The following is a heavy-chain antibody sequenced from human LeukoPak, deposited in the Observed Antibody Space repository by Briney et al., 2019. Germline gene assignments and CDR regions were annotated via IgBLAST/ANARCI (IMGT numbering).Heavy chain of an antibody. D-gene: IGHD5-24*01. Sequence: GGSLRLSCAASGFIFSNYAMSWVRQPPGKGLEWVSAISGGGHDTFYADSVKGRFTISRDNSKNTLYLQMNSLRAEDTAVYHCAKDGDGWAFHYWGQGTLVIVSS. CDR2: ISGGGHDT. CDR3: AKDGDGWAFHY. CDR1: GFIFSNYA. V-gene: IGHV3-23*01. J-gene: IGHJ4*02.